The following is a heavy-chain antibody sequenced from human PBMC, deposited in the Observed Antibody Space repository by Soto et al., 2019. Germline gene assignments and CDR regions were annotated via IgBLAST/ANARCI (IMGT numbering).Heavy chain of an antibody. V-gene: IGHV1-69*06. CDR3: WRHDKTALPPLDS. CDR1: GAGATFSNYG. J-gene: IGHJ4*02. D-gene: IGHD1-1*01. CDR2: TIPAFGTA. Sequence: QVHLVQAGAEVKSPGSAVKVSCKVSGAGATFSNYGLNWMRQAPGQGLEWMGGTIPAFGTANYAQKFQGRVTITADTSTTDAYMELSSLRSDDTAVYYCWRHDKTALPPLDSWGQGTLVSVSS.